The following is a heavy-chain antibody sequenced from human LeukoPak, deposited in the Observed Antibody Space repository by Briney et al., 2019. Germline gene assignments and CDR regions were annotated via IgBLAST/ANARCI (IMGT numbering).Heavy chain of an antibody. CDR2: INHSGST. J-gene: IGHJ4*02. D-gene: IGHD2-21*02. CDR1: GGSFSGYY. CDR3: AIGGGDSWDYFDY. Sequence: PSETLSLTCAVYGGSFSGYYWSWIRQPPGKGLEWTGEINHSGSTNYNPSLKSRVTISVDTSKNQFSLKLSSVTAADTAVYYCAIGGGDSWDYFDYWGQGTLVTVSS. V-gene: IGHV4-34*01.